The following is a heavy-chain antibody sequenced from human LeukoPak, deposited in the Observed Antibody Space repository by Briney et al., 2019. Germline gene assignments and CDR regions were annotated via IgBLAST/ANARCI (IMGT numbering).Heavy chain of an antibody. J-gene: IGHJ4*02. V-gene: IGHV1-46*01. Sequence: VASVKVSCKASGYIFTSYNIYWVRQAPGQGLEWMGIINPSGGSTNYAQKFQGRVTMTRDTSTSTVYMELSSLRSEDTAVYYCARFAVHRRITVAGQFGLDYWGQGTLVTVSS. CDR2: INPSGGST. CDR3: ARFAVHRRITVAGQFGLDY. D-gene: IGHD6-19*01. CDR1: GYIFTSYN.